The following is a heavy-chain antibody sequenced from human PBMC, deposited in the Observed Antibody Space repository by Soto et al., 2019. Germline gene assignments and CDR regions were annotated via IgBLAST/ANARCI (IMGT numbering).Heavy chain of an antibody. J-gene: IGHJ4*01. CDR2: ISGSGGST. CDR3: TRCLLKSGCAG. D-gene: IGHD2-21*01. V-gene: IGHV3-23*01. Sequence: GTLRLSCAASGFTFSGYDMSWVRQAPGKGLEWVSAISGSGGSTYYAVSVQSRITINPDTSKNPFSLQLTSLTPEDTALYYCTRCLLKSGCAGWGPGTLVTVSA. CDR1: GFTFSGYD.